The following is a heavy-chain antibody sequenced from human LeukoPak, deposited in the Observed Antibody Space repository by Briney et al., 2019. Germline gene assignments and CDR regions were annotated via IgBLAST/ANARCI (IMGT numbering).Heavy chain of an antibody. CDR1: GFTFSSYG. J-gene: IGHJ3*02. V-gene: IGHV3-30*02. CDR3: AKDRGYDSSGYYPDAFDI. Sequence: PGGSLRLSCAASGFTFSSYGMHWVRQAPGKGLEWVAFIRYDGSNKYYADSVKGRFTISRDNSKNTLYLQMNSLRAEDTAVYYCAKDRGYDSSGYYPDAFDIWGQGTMVTVSS. D-gene: IGHD3-22*01. CDR2: IRYDGSNK.